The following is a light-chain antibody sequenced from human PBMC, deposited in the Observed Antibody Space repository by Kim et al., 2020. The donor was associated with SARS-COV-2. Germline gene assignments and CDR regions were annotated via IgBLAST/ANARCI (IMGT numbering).Light chain of an antibody. CDR1: QSVRSAF. CDR3: QNYVSSPNT. Sequence: LHPGERDTPSGRDSQSVRSAFARYQQKHGQPPRRFIYAEPSRSNGIPDRFSGSGYGTHFTLTISRLEPEDFALYYCQNYVSSPNTLGQGTKVDI. J-gene: IGKJ1*01. CDR2: AEP. V-gene: IGKV3-20*01.